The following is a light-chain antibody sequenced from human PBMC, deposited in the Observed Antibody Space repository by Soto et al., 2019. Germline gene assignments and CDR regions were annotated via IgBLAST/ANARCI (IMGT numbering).Light chain of an antibody. J-gene: IGLJ1*01. CDR1: NSDFAGYNF. CDR3: SSYITSNNLRV. V-gene: IGLV2-8*01. Sequence: QSALTQPPSASGSPGQSVTISCTGTNSDFAGYNFVSWFQQHPRKAPRLIIYEVNERPSGVPHRFSGSKSGNTASLTISGLQADDEADYYCSSYITSNNLRVFGTGTKLTVL. CDR2: EVN.